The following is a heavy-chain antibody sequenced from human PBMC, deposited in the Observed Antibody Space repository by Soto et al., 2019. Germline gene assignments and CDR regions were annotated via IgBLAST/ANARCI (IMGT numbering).Heavy chain of an antibody. J-gene: IGHJ6*02. CDR1: GFTFSSYA. V-gene: IGHV3-30-3*01. CDR2: ISYDGSNK. Sequence: AGGSLRLSCAASGFTFSSYAMHWVRQAPGKGLEWVAVISYDGSNKYYADSVKGRFTISRDNSKNTLYLQMNSLRAEDTAVYYCARGRYCSSTSCYASVSAFRSRKKYYYYGMDVWGQGTTVTVSS. D-gene: IGHD2-2*01. CDR3: ARGRYCSSTSCYASVSAFRSRKKYYYYGMDV.